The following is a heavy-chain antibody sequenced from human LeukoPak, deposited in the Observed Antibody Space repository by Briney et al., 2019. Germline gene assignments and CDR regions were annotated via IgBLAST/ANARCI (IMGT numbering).Heavy chain of an antibody. CDR3: ARLYGSGSSLYFDY. CDR1: GGSISSSPYY. Sequence: PSETLSLTCTVSGGSISSSPYYWGWVRQPPGKGLEWIGSIYYSGNTYYNPSLKSRVTISVDTSKNQFSLKLSSVTAADTAVYYCARLYGSGSSLYFDYWGQGTLVTVSS. J-gene: IGHJ4*02. V-gene: IGHV4-39*01. CDR2: IYYSGNT. D-gene: IGHD3-10*01.